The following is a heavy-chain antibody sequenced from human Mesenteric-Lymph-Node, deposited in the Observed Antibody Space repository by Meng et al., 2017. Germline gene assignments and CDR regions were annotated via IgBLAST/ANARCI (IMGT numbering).Heavy chain of an antibody. D-gene: IGHD2-15*01. CDR3: ARVVGYCSGANCYSFLDF. J-gene: IGHJ4*02. CDR2: IYYSGTT. Sequence: LRLSCTVSGGSISSGGYYWSWIRQLPGQGLEWIGYIYYSGTTYYNPSLRSQVIMSLGPSKNQFSLNLTSVTAADTAVYYCARVVGYCSGANCYSFLDFWGQGILVTVSS. CDR1: GGSISSGGYY. V-gene: IGHV4-31*01.